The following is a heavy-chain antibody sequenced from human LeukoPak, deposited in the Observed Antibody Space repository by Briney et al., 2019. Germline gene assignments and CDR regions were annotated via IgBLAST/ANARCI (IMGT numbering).Heavy chain of an antibody. V-gene: IGHV3-23*01. J-gene: IGHJ4*02. CDR3: AKDRAGGAGTRFDY. Sequence: GGPLKLSCAASVYPFSSYPVSWVRRAPGRGLEGVSAFSGSGGRTYYADSVRGRFTISRDNSKNTLYLKINSLRAEDTAVYNCAKDRAGGAGTRFDYWGQGTLVTVSS. CDR1: VYPFSSYP. CDR2: FSGSGGRT. D-gene: IGHD6-19*01.